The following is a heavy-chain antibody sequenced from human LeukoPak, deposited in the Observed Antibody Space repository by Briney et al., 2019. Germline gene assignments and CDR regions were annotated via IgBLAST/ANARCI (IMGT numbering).Heavy chain of an antibody. CDR2: ISASGAST. V-gene: IGHV3-23*01. Sequence: GGSLRLSCAASGFTFNNNAMSWVRQAPGKGLEWVSTISASGASTYYADSVKGRFTISRDNSKKSLSMEMKGPRAEDTAVYYCARGYSYGPLLYYFDYWGQGSLVTVSS. CDR3: ARGYSYGPLLYYFDY. J-gene: IGHJ4*02. CDR1: GFTFNNNA. D-gene: IGHD5-18*01.